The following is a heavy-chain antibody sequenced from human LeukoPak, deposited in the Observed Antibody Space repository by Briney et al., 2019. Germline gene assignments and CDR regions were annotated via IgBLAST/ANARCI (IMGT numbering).Heavy chain of an antibody. D-gene: IGHD1-7*01. J-gene: IGHJ3*02. CDR2: ITWNSGTI. CDR3: AKDVTGTGAFDI. V-gene: IGHV3-9*01. Sequence: GRSLRLSCAAYGFTFDGYAMHWVRQGPGKGLEWVSGITWNSGTIGYADSVKGRFTISRDNTKNSLYLQMNSLRAEDTALYYCAKDVTGTGAFDIWGQGTMVTVSS. CDR1: GFTFDGYA.